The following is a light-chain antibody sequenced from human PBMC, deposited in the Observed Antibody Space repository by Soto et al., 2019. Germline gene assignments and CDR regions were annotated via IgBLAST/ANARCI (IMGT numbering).Light chain of an antibody. Sequence: SVLTQPPSASGSPGQSVAISCTGTSSDVGGYNYVSWDQQHPGKAPKLMIYEVNKRPSGGPDRFSGSKSGTTASLTVSGLQAEDEADYYCSSYAGSSNVFGTGTKVTVL. CDR2: EVN. CDR1: SSDVGGYNY. J-gene: IGLJ1*01. CDR3: SSYAGSSNV. V-gene: IGLV2-8*01.